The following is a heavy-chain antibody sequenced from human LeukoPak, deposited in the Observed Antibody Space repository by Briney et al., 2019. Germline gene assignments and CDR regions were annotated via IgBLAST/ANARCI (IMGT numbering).Heavy chain of an antibody. D-gene: IGHD3-10*01. CDR3: ASPYYYGSGSPRPFDY. V-gene: IGHV1-69*01. Sequence: SVMVSCKASGGTFSSYAISWVRQAPGQGLEWMGGIIPIFGTANYAQKFQGRVTITADESTSTAYMELSSLRSEDTAVYYRASPYYYGSGSPRPFDYWGQGTLVTVSS. CDR1: GGTFSSYA. CDR2: IIPIFGTA. J-gene: IGHJ4*02.